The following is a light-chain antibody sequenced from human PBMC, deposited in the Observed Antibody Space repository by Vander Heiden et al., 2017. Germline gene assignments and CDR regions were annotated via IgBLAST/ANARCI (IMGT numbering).Light chain of an antibody. CDR2: GAS. CDR1: QSVSSSY. CDR3: RQYGSAHS. J-gene: IGKJ3*01. V-gene: IGKV3-20*01. Sequence: EIVLTQPPGTLPLSPGERATLPCRASQSVSSSYLAWYQQKPGQAPRLLIYGASSSATGIPDRFSGSGSGTDFTRTISRLEPEDFAVYYCRQYGSAHSFGRGTKVDIK.